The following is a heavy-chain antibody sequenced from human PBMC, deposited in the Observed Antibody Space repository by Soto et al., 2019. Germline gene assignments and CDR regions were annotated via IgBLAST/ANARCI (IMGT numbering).Heavy chain of an antibody. J-gene: IGHJ6*03. Sequence: EVQLVESGGGLVKPGGSLRLSCAASGFTFSSYSMNWVRQAPGKGLEWVSSISSSSSYIYYADSVKGLFTISRDNAKNSLYPQMNSLRAEDTDVYYCAREGGTAYGSGSYRYYYYMDVWGKGTTVTVSS. D-gene: IGHD3-10*01. CDR3: AREGGTAYGSGSYRYYYYMDV. CDR1: GFTFSSYS. CDR2: ISSSSSYI. V-gene: IGHV3-21*01.